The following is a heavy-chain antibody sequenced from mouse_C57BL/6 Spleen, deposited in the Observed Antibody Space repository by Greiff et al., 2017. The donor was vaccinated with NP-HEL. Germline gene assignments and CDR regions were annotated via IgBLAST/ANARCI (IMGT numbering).Heavy chain of an antibody. CDR3: ATLTTGAMDY. J-gene: IGHJ4*01. CDR2: ISSGSSTI. V-gene: IGHV5-17*01. D-gene: IGHD2-1*01. Sequence: EVMLVESGGGLVKPGGSLKLSCAASGFTFSDYGMHWVRQAPEKGLEWVAYISSGSSTIYYADTVKGRFTISRDNAKNTLFLQMTSLRSEDTAMYYCATLTTGAMDYWGQGTSVTVSS. CDR1: GFTFSDYG.